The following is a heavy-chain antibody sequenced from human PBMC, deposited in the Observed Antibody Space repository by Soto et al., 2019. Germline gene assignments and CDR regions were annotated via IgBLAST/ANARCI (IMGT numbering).Heavy chain of an antibody. D-gene: IGHD3-3*01. CDR2: IYYSGSP. CDR1: GGSISRGDYY. Sequence: QVQLQESAPGLVKPSQTLSLTCTVSGGSISRGDYYWSWIRQHPGKGLEWIGYIYYSGSPYYNPSLKSRVTISVDTSKNQFSLKLSSVTAADTAVYYCARWWSGSRQGFDPWGQGTLVTVSS. J-gene: IGHJ5*02. CDR3: ARWWSGSRQGFDP. V-gene: IGHV4-31*03.